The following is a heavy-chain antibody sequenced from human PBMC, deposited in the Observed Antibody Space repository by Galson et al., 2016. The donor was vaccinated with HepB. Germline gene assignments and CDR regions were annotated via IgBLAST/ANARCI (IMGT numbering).Heavy chain of an antibody. J-gene: IGHJ4*02. CDR1: GFTFSSYS. CDR3: VKEVAVTGSWNVDY. V-gene: IGHV3-64D*06. D-gene: IGHD6-19*01. Sequence: SLRLSCAASGFTFSSYSMHWVRQAPGKGLEYVSAINYNGGTTYYTDSVKGRFTISRDNSKNTLYLQMSSLRVEDTAIYYCVKEVAVTGSWNVDYWGQGTLVTVSS. CDR2: INYNGGTT.